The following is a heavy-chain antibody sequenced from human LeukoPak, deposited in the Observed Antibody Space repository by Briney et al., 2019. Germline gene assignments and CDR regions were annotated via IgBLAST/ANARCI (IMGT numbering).Heavy chain of an antibody. V-gene: IGHV1-8*03. J-gene: IGHJ4*02. CDR1: GYTFTSYD. D-gene: IGHD3-3*01. CDR3: ARGSGELWRGYYLNDY. CDR2: MNPNSGNT. Sequence: SVKVSCKASGYTFTSYDINWVRQATGQGLEWMGWMNPNSGNTGYAQKFQGRVTITRNTSISTAYMELSSLRSEDTAVYYCARGSGELWRGYYLNDYWGQGTLVTVSS.